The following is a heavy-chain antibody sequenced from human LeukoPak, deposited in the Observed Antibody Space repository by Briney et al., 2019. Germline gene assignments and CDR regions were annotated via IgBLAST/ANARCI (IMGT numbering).Heavy chain of an antibody. Sequence: SETLSLTCAVSDYSIGSGYYWGWIRQPPGKGLDWIRSFSHSGSTYYNPSLKSRVTISVDTSKNQFSLKLSSVTAADTAVYYCAGGIVGVHAYWGQGTLVTVSS. D-gene: IGHD1-26*01. CDR3: AGGIVGVHAY. CDR1: DYSIGSGYY. J-gene: IGHJ4*02. CDR2: FSHSGST. V-gene: IGHV4-38-2*01.